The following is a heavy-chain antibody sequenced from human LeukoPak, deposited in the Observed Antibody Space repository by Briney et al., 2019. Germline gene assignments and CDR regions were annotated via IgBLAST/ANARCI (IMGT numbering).Heavy chain of an antibody. Sequence: GGSLRLSCAASGFTFDDYAMHWVRQAPGKGLEWVSGISWNSGSIGYADSVKGRFTISRDNAKNSLYLQMNSLRAEDTALYYCAKDMGGWEVTAIGWGQGTLVTVFS. D-gene: IGHD2-21*02. CDR1: GFTFDDYA. CDR2: ISWNSGSI. CDR3: AKDMGGWEVTAIG. J-gene: IGHJ4*01. V-gene: IGHV3-9*01.